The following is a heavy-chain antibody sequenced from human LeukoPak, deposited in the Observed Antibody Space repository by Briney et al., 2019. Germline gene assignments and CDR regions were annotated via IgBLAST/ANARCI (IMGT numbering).Heavy chain of an antibody. CDR1: GFTFSSYG. Sequence: GGSLRLSCAASGFTFSSYGMHWVRQAPGKGLEWVAVISYDGSDKYSADSVKGRFTISRDNSKNTLYLQMNSLRAEDTAVYYCARDEGRDGYNYYFDYWGQGTLVTVSS. CDR3: ARDEGRDGYNYYFDY. D-gene: IGHD5-12*01. V-gene: IGHV3-30*03. CDR2: ISYDGSDK. J-gene: IGHJ4*02.